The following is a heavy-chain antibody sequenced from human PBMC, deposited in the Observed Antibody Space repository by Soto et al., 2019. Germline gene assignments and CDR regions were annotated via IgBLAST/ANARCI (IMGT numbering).Heavy chain of an antibody. CDR3: ARPGNYGSGSYLYYFAY. CDR1: GGSISSSSYY. Sequence: SETLSLACTVSGGSISSSSYYWGWIRQPPGKGLKWIGSIYYSGGTYYNPSLKSRVTISVDTSKNQFSLKLSSVTAADTAVYYCARPGNYGSGSYLYYFAYWGQGILVTVSS. J-gene: IGHJ4*02. CDR2: IYYSGGT. V-gene: IGHV4-39*01. D-gene: IGHD3-10*01.